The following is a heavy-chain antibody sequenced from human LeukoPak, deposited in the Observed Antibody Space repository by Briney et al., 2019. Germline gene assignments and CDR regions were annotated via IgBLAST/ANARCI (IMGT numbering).Heavy chain of an antibody. D-gene: IGHD3-3*01. J-gene: IGHJ4*02. CDR3: ARDRPTGASRLFVVQ. CDR1: GFTFSTYA. CDR2: MSSGGTYL. V-gene: IGHV3-21*01. Sequence: PGGSLRLSCAASGFTFSTYAMIWVRQAPGKGLEWVSSMSSGGTYLYYADSVRGRFTISRDNAKNSLYLVMNSLRPEDTAIYYCARDRPTGASRLFVVQWGQGTLVTVSS.